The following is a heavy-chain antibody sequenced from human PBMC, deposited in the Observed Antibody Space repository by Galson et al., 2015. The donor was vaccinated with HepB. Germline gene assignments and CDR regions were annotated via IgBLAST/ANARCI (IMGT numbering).Heavy chain of an antibody. CDR2: INSDGSST. Sequence: SLRLSCAASGFTFSSYWMHWVRQAPGKGLVWVSRINSDGSSTSYADSVKGRFTISRDNAKNTLYLQMNSLRAEDTAVYYCARAGAWKNNWFDPWGQGTLVTVSS. D-gene: IGHD1-1*01. V-gene: IGHV3-74*01. CDR3: ARAGAWKNNWFDP. CDR1: GFTFSSYW. J-gene: IGHJ5*02.